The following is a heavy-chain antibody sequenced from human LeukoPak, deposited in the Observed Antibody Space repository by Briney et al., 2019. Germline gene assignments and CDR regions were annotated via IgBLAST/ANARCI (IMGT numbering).Heavy chain of an antibody. CDR3: ARAKPKNMVRGLIMRRESRYYFDY. D-gene: IGHD3-10*01. CDR1: GFTFSSNY. Sequence: GGSLRLSCAASGFTFSSNYMSWVRQAPGKGLEWVSVIYSGGSTYYADSVKGRFTISRDNSKSTLYIQMNSLRAEDTAVYYCARAKPKNMVRGLIMRRESRYYFDYWGQGTLVTVSS. V-gene: IGHV3-53*01. J-gene: IGHJ4*02. CDR2: IYSGGST.